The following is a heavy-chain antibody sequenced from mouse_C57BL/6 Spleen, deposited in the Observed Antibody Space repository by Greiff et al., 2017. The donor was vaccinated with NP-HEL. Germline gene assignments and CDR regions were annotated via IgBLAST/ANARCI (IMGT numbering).Heavy chain of an antibody. J-gene: IGHJ2*01. CDR2: ISSGSSTI. V-gene: IGHV5-17*01. CDR3: GKQGTEFDY. D-gene: IGHD3-3*01. Sequence: EVHLVESGGGLVKPGGSLKLSCAASGFTFSDYGMHWVRQAPEKGLEWVAYISSGSSTIYYADTVKGRFTISRDNAKNTLFLHMTSLRSEDTAMYYCGKQGTEFDYWGQGTTLTVSS. CDR1: GFTFSDYG.